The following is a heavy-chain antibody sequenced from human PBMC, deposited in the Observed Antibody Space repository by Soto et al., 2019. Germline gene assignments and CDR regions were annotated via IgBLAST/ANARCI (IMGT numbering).Heavy chain of an antibody. CDR1: GFTFSSYG. CDR3: ARDMDQWLVLGGFDY. J-gene: IGHJ4*02. D-gene: IGHD6-19*01. V-gene: IGHV3-33*01. CDR2: IWYDGSNK. Sequence: QVQLVESGGGVVQPGRSLRLSCAASGFTFSSYGMHWVRQAPGKGLEWVAVIWYDGSNKYYADSVKGRFTISRDNSKNTLYLQMNSLRAEDTAVYYCARDMDQWLVLGGFDYWGQGTLVTVSS.